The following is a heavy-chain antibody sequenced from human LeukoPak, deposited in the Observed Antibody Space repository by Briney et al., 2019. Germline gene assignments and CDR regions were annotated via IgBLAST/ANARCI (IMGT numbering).Heavy chain of an antibody. V-gene: IGHV4-30-2*01. Sequence: SETLSLTCTVSGGSISSGGYYWSWIRQPPGKCLEWIGYIYHSGSTYYNPSLKSRVTISVDRSKNQFSLKLSSVTAADTAVYYCARRFRIPRRAYYFDYWGQGTLVTVSS. CDR2: IYHSGST. CDR1: GGSISSGGYY. CDR3: ARRFRIPRRAYYFDY. D-gene: IGHD2-15*01. J-gene: IGHJ4*02.